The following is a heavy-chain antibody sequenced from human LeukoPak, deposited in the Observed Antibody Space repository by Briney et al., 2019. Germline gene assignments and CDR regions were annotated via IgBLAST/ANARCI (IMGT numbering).Heavy chain of an antibody. CDR2: INQDGSVK. D-gene: IGHD5-12*01. CDR1: GFTFSSYA. V-gene: IGHV3-7*01. J-gene: IGHJ4*02. Sequence: GGSLRLSCAASGFTFSSYAMSWVRQAPGKGLEWVANINQDGSVKYYVDSVKGRFTISRDNANNSLYVQMNSLRDEDTAVYYCARVGYSGWNLEYWGQGTLVTVSS. CDR3: ARVGYSGWNLEY.